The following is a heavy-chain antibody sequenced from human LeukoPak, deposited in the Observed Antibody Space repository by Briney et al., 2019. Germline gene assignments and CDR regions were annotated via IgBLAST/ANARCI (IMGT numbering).Heavy chain of an antibody. CDR2: VWHDAKNK. D-gene: IGHD2/OR15-2a*01. J-gene: IGHJ4*02. CDR1: GFTFSTYG. V-gene: IGHV3-33*01. Sequence: GGSLRLSCAASGFTFSTYGMHWVRQAPGRGLEWVAVVWHDAKNKYYADSVKGRFTISRDNSKNTMYLQMNGLRAEDTAVYFCARDIRSTYFDYWGQGTLVTVSS. CDR3: ARDIRSTYFDY.